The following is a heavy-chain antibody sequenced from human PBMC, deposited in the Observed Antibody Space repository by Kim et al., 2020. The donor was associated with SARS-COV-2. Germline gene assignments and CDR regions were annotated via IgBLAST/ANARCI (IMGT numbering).Heavy chain of an antibody. CDR2: IYYSGST. Sequence: SETLSLTCTVSGGSISSGGYYWSWIRQHPGKGLEWIGYIYYSGSTYYNPSLKSRVTISVDTSKNQFSLKLSSVTAADTAVYYCARGGVDAFDIWGQGTMVTVSS. V-gene: IGHV4-31*03. J-gene: IGHJ3*02. D-gene: IGHD6-25*01. CDR3: ARGGVDAFDI. CDR1: GGSISSGGYY.